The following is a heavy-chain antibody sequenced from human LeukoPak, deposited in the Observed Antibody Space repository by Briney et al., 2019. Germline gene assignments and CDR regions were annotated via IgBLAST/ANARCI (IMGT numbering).Heavy chain of an antibody. D-gene: IGHD3-22*01. CDR3: ARAMINIDQ. J-gene: IGHJ4*02. CDR1: GFTVRDYW. V-gene: IGHV3-7*01. CDR2: IKPDGSEK. Sequence: PGGSLRLSCAASGFTVRDYWMTWVRQAPGKGLEWVANIKPDGSEKHYMDSVKGRFIISRDNAKNSLSLQMNSLRAEDTAVYYCARAMINIDQWGQGTLVTVSS.